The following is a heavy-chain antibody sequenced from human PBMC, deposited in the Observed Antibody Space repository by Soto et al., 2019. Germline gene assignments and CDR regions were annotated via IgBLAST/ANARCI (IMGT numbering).Heavy chain of an antibody. CDR1: GFTLIRHT. CDR3: VRDYYDTSGYPNTFDM. CDR2: IGSRTSDI. D-gene: IGHD3-22*01. Sequence: GGSLRLSCAASGFTLIRHTMNWVRQAPGKGLEWVSFIGSRTSDIYYADSVKGRFTISRDNAKNSLYLDLTRLRAEDTAVYFCVRDYYDTSGYPNTFDMWGQGTMVTVSS. V-gene: IGHV3-21*01. J-gene: IGHJ3*02.